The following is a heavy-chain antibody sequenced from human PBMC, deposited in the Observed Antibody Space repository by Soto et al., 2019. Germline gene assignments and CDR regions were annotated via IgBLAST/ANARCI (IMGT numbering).Heavy chain of an antibody. CDR2: ISAYNGNT. Sequence: QVQLVQSGAEVKKPGASVKVSCKASGYTFTSYGISWVRQAPGQGLEWMGWISAYNGNTNYAQKLQGRVTMTTDTSTSTAYMELRGLSADDTALDFCVRVARYRSGVNNGYDDYYGMDVWGEGATVIVSA. J-gene: IGHJ6*04. CDR3: VRVARYRSGVNNGYDDYYGMDV. CDR1: GYTFTSYG. D-gene: IGHD6-19*01. V-gene: IGHV1-18*01.